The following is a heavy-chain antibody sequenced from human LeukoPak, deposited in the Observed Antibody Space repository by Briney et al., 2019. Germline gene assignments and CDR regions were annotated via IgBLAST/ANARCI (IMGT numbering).Heavy chain of an antibody. J-gene: IGHJ3*01. CDR2: ITAGGGT. CDR1: GLTFSNYA. V-gene: IGHV3-23*01. Sequence: PGGSLRLSCAASGLTFSNYAMTWVRQAPGKGLEWVSSITAGGGTSYTDSVEGRFTVYRDNSKNTLYLQMNSLRAGDTALYYCAKDTNGDYVGAFDSWGQGTMVTVSS. D-gene: IGHD4-17*01. CDR3: AKDTNGDYVGAFDS.